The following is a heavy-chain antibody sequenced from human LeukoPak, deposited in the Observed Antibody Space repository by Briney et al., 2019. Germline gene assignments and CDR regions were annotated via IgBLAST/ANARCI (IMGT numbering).Heavy chain of an antibody. J-gene: IGHJ4*02. Sequence: GGSLRLSCAASGFTFSPYAMSWVRQAPGKGLEWVSNISGSGSGINTYYADSVKGRFTISRDNSKNTLYLRINSLRAEDTAVYYCAKPARTDYVDYWGQGTLVTVSS. D-gene: IGHD1-14*01. CDR2: ISGSGSGINT. CDR1: GFTFSPYA. V-gene: IGHV3-23*01. CDR3: AKPARTDYVDY.